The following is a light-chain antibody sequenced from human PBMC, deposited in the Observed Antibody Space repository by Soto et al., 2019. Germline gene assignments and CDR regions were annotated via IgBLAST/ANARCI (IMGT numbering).Light chain of an antibody. CDR2: AAS. V-gene: IGKV1-27*01. J-gene: IGKJ3*01. CDR1: QGIRNY. CDR3: QKYNSAPCT. Sequence: DIQMTQSPSSLSASVGDRVTITCRASQGIRNYLAWYQQKPGKVPKLLIYAASTSQSGVPSRFSGSGSGTDFTLTISSLQPEDVATYYCQKYNSAPCTFGPGTKVDIK.